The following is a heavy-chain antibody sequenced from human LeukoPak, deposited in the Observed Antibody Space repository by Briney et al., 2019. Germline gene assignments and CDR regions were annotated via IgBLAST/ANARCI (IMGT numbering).Heavy chain of an antibody. D-gene: IGHD3-16*01. Sequence: ASVKVSCKASGYTFTGYYMHWVRQAPGQGLEWMGRINPNSGGTNYAQKFQGRVTMTRDTSISTAYMELSRLRSDDTAVYYCARGKKGDRNWFDPWGQGTLVTVSS. CDR3: ARGKKGDRNWFDP. V-gene: IGHV1-2*06. CDR2: INPNSGGT. CDR1: GYTFTGYY. J-gene: IGHJ5*02.